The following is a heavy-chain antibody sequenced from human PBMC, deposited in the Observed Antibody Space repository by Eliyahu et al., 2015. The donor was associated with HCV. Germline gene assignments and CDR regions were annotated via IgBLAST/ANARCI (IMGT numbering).Heavy chain of an antibody. J-gene: IGHJ3*02. CDR1: GGSISSYY. CDR3: ASRKLLRGRRDDAFDI. V-gene: IGHV4-4*07. CDR2: FYTSGST. Sequence: QVQLQESGPGLVKPSETLSLTCTVSGGSISSYYWSWIRQPAGKGLEWIGRFYTSGSTNYNPSLKSRVTMSVDTSKNQFSLKLSSVTAADTAVYYCASRKLLRGRRDDAFDIWGQGTMVTVSS. D-gene: IGHD4-17*01.